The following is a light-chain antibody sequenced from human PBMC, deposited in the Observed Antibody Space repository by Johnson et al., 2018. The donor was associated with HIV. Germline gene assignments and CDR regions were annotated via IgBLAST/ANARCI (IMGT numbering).Light chain of an antibody. Sequence: HSVLTQPPSVSAAPGQKVTISCSGSSSNIGSNYVSWYQHLPGKAPKLLIYEKNKRPSGIPDRFSASKSGTSATLDITGLQTGDEADYYCAAWDSVLGAHYDFGPGTKVADL. V-gene: IGLV1-51*01. J-gene: IGLJ1*01. CDR1: SSNIGSNY. CDR3: AAWDSVLGAHYD. CDR2: EKN.